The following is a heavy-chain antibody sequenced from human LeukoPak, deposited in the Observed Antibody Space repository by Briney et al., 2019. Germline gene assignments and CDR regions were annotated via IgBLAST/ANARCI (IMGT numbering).Heavy chain of an antibody. J-gene: IGHJ4*02. CDR3: TRDPGDTAMAKYYFDY. V-gene: IGHV1-2*02. CDR1: GYTFTGYY. CDR2: INPNSGGT. D-gene: IGHD5-18*01. Sequence: EASVKVSCKASGYTFTGYYLHWVRQAPGQGLEWMGWINPNSGGTSYAQKFQDRVTMTRDTSTSTAYMELSRLRSDDTAVYYCTRDPGDTAMAKYYFDYWGQGTLATVSS.